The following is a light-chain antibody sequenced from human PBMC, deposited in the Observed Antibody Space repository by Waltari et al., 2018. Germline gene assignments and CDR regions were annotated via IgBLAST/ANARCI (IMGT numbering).Light chain of an antibody. CDR1: QYITGNW. CDR2: AAS. V-gene: IGKV3-20*01. J-gene: IGKJ4*01. Sequence: IVLTQSPGTLSLSPGERGTLYGSASQYITGNWLTWYQQKPGQAPRLLIYAASTRAPGIPDRFSGSGSGTDFSLTISRLEPEDSAAYYCQQYDGSVVTFGGGTKVEIK. CDR3: QQYDGSVVT.